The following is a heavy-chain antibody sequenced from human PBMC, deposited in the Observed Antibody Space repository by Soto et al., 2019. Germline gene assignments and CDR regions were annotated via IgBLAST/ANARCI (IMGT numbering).Heavy chain of an antibody. CDR2: MKPHSGDT. CDR3: ARQQAMDY. CDR1: GYTFVNYE. Sequence: QVQLVQSGAEVKKPGASVKVSCKASGYTFVNYEINWVRQATGQGLEWLGWMKPHSGDTFYAQNFQGRVTMTRNTSITTAYMELNSLKSEDAAVYYCARQQAMDYWGQGTLVTVSS. V-gene: IGHV1-8*01. J-gene: IGHJ4*02.